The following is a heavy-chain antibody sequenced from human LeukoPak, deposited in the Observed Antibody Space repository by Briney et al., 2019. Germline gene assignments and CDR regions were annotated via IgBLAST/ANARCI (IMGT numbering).Heavy chain of an antibody. J-gene: IGHJ4*02. D-gene: IGHD4-17*01. Sequence: ASGKVSCKASGYDFTKYAVQWVRQAPGQRLEWMGWIDAGNGRTKYSQDFQGRVTITRDTSARIAYMELSSLTSDDMSVYYCARGIRSTTVTAYYLDYWGQGTLVTVSS. V-gene: IGHV1-3*03. CDR2: IDAGNGRT. CDR1: GYDFTKYA. CDR3: ARGIRSTTVTAYYLDY.